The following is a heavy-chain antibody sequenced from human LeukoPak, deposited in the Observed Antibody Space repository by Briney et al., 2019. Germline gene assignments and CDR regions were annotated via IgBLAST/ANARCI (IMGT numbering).Heavy chain of an antibody. CDR3: ARVGPRADFQD. V-gene: IGHV4-38-2*02. CDR1: GYSISGDYY. Sequence: SETLSLTCTVSGYSISGDYYWGWVRQPPGKGLEWIASIYHSRSTHYSPSLKSRVTISRDTSKNQFSLNLNYVSATDTAVYFCARVGPRADFQDWGLGTLVTVSS. D-gene: IGHD1-14*01. CDR2: IYHSRST. J-gene: IGHJ1*01.